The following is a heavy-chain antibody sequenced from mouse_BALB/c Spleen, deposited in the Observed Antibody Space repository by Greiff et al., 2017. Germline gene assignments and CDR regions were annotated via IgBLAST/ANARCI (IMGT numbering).Heavy chain of an antibody. CDR1: GFNIKDTY. V-gene: IGHV14-3*02. J-gene: IGHJ4*01. CDR2: IDPANGNT. CDR3: ARRYRYTYAMDY. D-gene: IGHD2-14*01. Sequence: VQLQQSGAELVKPGASVKLSCTASGFNIKDTYMHWVKQRPEQGLEWIGRIDPANGNTKYDPKFQGKATITADTSSNTAYLQLSSLTSEDTAVYYCARRYRYTYAMDYWGQGTSVTVSS.